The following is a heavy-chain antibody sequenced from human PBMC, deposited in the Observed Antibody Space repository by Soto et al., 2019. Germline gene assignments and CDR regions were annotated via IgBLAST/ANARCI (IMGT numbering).Heavy chain of an antibody. V-gene: IGHV3-23*01. Sequence: EVQLLESGGGVVQPGGSLRLSCAASGFTFSSYAMSWVRQAPGKGLEWVSAISGSGGSTYYADSVKGRFTISRDNSKNPLYLQMNSLRAEDTAVYYCAKALVVTPLEFCDCWGQGTLVTVSS. J-gene: IGHJ4*02. CDR3: AKALVVTPLEFCDC. CDR2: ISGSGGST. CDR1: GFTFSSYA. D-gene: IGHD2-21*02.